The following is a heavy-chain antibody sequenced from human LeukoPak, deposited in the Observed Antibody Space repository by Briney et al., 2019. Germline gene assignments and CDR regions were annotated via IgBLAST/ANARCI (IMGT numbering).Heavy chain of an antibody. D-gene: IGHD4-17*01. Sequence: ASVKVSCKASVDTFSSYAISWVRQAPGQGLEWMGGIIPIFGTANYAQKFQGSVTITADESSRTAYMELSSLRSEDTAVYYCARENNDYGDYEIAYWGQGTLVTVSS. J-gene: IGHJ4*02. CDR2: IIPIFGTA. V-gene: IGHV1-69*13. CDR3: ARENNDYGDYEIAY. CDR1: VDTFSSYA.